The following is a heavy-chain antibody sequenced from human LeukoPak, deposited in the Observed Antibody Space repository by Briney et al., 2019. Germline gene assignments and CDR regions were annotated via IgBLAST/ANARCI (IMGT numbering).Heavy chain of an antibody. J-gene: IGHJ4*02. CDR2: IIPIFGTA. Sequence: GASVKASCKASGGTFSSYAISWVRQAPGQGLEWMGGIIPIFGTANYAQKFQGRVTITADKSTSTAYMELSSLRSEDTAVYYCARARGDTAMDYYFDYWGQGTLVTVSS. CDR1: GGTFSSYA. V-gene: IGHV1-69*06. D-gene: IGHD5-18*01. CDR3: ARARGDTAMDYYFDY.